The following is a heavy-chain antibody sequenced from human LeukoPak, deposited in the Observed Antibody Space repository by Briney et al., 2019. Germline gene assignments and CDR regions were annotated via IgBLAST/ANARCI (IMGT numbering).Heavy chain of an antibody. CDR2: ISSSSSYI. CDR1: GFTFSSYS. J-gene: IGHJ4*02. D-gene: IGHD2-15*01. CDR3: ARDDCSGGSCYFDY. V-gene: IGHV3-21*04. Sequence: GGSLRLSCAASGFTFSSYSMNWVRQAPGKGLEWVSSISSSSSYIYYADSVKGRFTISRDNAKNSLYLQMNSLRAEDTALYYCARDDCSGGSCYFDYWGQGTLVTVSS.